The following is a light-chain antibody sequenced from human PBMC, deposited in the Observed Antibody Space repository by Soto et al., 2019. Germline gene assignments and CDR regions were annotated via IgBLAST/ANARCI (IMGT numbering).Light chain of an antibody. J-gene: IGLJ1*01. Sequence: QSALTQPASVSGSPGQSITISCTGTSSDIGDYNYVSWYQRHPGTAPKLMIYEVNNRPSGVSNRFSGSKSGNTASLTISGLPAEDEADYYCSSYTSSNSPYVFGTGTKVTVL. CDR1: SSDIGDYNY. V-gene: IGLV2-14*01. CDR3: SSYTSSNSPYV. CDR2: EVN.